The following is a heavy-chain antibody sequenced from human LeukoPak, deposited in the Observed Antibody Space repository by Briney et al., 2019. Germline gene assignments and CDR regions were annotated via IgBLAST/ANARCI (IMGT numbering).Heavy chain of an antibody. D-gene: IGHD3-9*01. Sequence: GESLKISCAASGFTFSSYAMSWVRPAPGKGLEWVSAISGSGGSTYYADSVKGRFTISRDNSKNTLYLQMNSLRAEDTAVYYCANSVYYDILTGYFDYWGQGTLVTVSS. CDR1: GFTFSSYA. V-gene: IGHV3-23*01. CDR2: ISGSGGST. CDR3: ANSVYYDILTGYFDY. J-gene: IGHJ4*02.